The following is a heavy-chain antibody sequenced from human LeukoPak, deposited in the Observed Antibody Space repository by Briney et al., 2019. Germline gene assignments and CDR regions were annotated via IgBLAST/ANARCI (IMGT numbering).Heavy chain of an antibody. D-gene: IGHD6-19*01. CDR2: IYSDGST. CDR1: GFTVSDNY. J-gene: IGHJ4*02. CDR3: ARDADPTWVAGTSYYFDY. V-gene: IGHV3-66*01. Sequence: GGSLRLSCAASGFTVSDNYMSWVRQAPGKGLEWVSVIYSDGSTYYADSVKGRFTISRDNAKNSLYLQMNSLRAEDTAVYYCARDADPTWVAGTSYYFDYWGQGTLVTVSS.